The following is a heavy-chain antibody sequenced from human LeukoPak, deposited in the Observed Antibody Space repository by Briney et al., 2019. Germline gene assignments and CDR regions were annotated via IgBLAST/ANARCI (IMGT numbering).Heavy chain of an antibody. J-gene: IGHJ5*02. V-gene: IGHV4-30-4*01. CDR3: ARDLGRGTPGWFDP. Sequence: PSETLSLTCTVSGGSISSSDYYWSWIRQPPGKGLEWIGYIYYSGSTYYKPSLKSRATISVDTSKNQFSLKLSSVTAADTAVYYCARDLGRGTPGWFDPWGQGTLVTVSS. CDR2: IYYSGST. D-gene: IGHD3-16*01. CDR1: GGSISSSDYY.